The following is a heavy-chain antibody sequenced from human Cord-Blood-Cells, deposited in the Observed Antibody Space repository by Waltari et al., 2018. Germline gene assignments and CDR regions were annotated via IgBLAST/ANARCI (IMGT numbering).Heavy chain of an antibody. V-gene: IGHV1-46*03. Sequence: QVQLVQSGAEVKKPGASVKVSCKASGYTFTSYYMHWVRQAPGQGLEWMGIINPRGGSKSYAQKFQGRVTMTRDTSTSTVYMELSSLRSEDTAVYYCAIFGYGYYYYGMDVWGQGTTVTVSS. D-gene: IGHD5-18*01. CDR2: INPRGGSK. CDR3: AIFGYGYYYYGMDV. CDR1: GYTFTSYY. J-gene: IGHJ6*02.